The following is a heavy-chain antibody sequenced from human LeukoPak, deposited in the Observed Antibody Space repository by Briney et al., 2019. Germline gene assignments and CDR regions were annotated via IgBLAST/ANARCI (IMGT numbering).Heavy chain of an antibody. CDR3: ARLKGYSSGWYPSYYFDY. J-gene: IGHJ4*02. CDR2: IYYSGST. V-gene: IGHV4-59*08. CDR1: GGSISSYY. D-gene: IGHD6-19*01. Sequence: SETLSLTCTVSGGSISSYYWSWIWQPPGKGLEWIGYIYYSGSTNYNPSLKSRVTMSVDTSKNQFSLKLRSVTAADTAVYYCARLKGYSSGWYPSYYFDYWGQGTLVTVSS.